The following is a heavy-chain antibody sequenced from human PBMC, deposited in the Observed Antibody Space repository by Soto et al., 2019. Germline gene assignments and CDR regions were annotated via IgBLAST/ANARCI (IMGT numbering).Heavy chain of an antibody. CDR3: TKYGKAGTTSRDP. V-gene: IGHV3-73*02. CDR2: IRSKANSYAT. D-gene: IGHD1-1*01. J-gene: IGHJ5*02. Sequence: EVQLVESGGGLVQPGGSLKLSCAASGFTFSGSAMHWVRQASGKGLEWVGRIRSKANSYATAYAASVKGRFTISRDDSKNKAYLRMVSLKPEDTAVYYCTKYGKAGTTSRDPWGKGTLVTVSS. CDR1: GFTFSGSA.